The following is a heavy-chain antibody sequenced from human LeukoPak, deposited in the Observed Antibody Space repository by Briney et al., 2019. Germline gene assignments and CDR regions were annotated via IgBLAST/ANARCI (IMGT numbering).Heavy chain of an antibody. CDR3: ARGRYLRTPWRPSYYYYYGMDV. V-gene: IGHV4-34*01. D-gene: IGHD4-23*01. CDR2: INHSGST. J-gene: IGHJ6*02. CDR1: GGSFSGYY. Sequence: SETLSLTCAVYGGSFSGYYWSWIRQPPGKGLEWIGEINHSGSTNYNPSLKSRVTISVDTPKNQFSLKLSSVTAADTAVYYCARGRYLRTPWRPSYYYYYGMDVWGQGTTVTVSS.